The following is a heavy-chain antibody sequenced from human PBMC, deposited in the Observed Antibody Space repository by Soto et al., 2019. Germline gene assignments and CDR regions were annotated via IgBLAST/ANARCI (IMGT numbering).Heavy chain of an antibody. J-gene: IGHJ6*02. V-gene: IGHV4-59*01. CDR2: IYYSGST. CDR3: ARGRECSSSSCYYYYYGMDV. CDR1: GGSISSYY. Sequence: PSETLSLTCTVPGGSISSYYWSWIRQPPGKGLEWIGYIYYSGSTNYNPSLKSRVTISVDTSKNQFSLKLSSVTAADTAVYYCARGRECSSSSCYYYYYGMDVWGQGTTVTVSS. D-gene: IGHD6-6*01.